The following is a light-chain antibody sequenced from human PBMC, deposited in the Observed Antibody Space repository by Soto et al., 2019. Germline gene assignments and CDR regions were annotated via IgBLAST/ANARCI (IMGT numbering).Light chain of an antibody. CDR2: DVS. Sequence: QSVLTQPASVSGSPGQSITISCTGTSSDVGVYNFVSWYQRHPGKAPKLMIYDVSNRPSGVSNRFSGSKSGNTASLIISGLQAEDEADYYCSSYSTTGTVLFGGGTKVTVL. CDR3: SSYSTTGTVL. CDR1: SSDVGVYNF. V-gene: IGLV2-14*03. J-gene: IGLJ2*01.